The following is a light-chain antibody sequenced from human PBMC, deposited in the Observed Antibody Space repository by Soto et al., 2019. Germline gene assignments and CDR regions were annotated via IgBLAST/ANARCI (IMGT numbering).Light chain of an antibody. CDR1: QGVLYSSNNKNY. Sequence: DIVMTQSPDSLAVSLGERATINCKSSQGVLYSSNNKNYLAWYQQKPGQPPKLLIYWASTRESGVPDRFSGRGSGTDFTLTISSLQAEDVAVYYCQQYYGTPLTFGQGTKLEIK. J-gene: IGKJ2*01. CDR2: WAS. CDR3: QQYYGTPLT. V-gene: IGKV4-1*01.